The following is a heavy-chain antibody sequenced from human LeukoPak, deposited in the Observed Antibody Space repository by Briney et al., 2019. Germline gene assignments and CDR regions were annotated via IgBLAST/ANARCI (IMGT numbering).Heavy chain of an antibody. D-gene: IGHD3-10*01. V-gene: IGHV3-11*04. CDR2: ISSSGSTI. J-gene: IGHJ5*02. Sequence: PGGSLRLSCAASGFTFSDYYMSWIRQAPGKGLEWVSYISSSGSTIYYADSVKGRFTISRDNAKNSLYLQMNSLRAEDTAVYYCARGLRDYGSGSYYSWFDPWGQGTLVTVSS. CDR1: GFTFSDYY. CDR3: ARGLRDYGSGSYYSWFDP.